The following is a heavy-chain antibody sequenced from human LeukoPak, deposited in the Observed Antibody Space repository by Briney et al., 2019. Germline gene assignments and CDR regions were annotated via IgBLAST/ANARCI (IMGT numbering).Heavy chain of an antibody. CDR3: ARDRMKNWFDP. Sequence: ASVKVSCKASGGTFSSYAISWVRQAPGQGLEWMGGSIPIFGTANYAQKFQGRVTITADKSTSTAYMELSSLRSEDTAVYYCARDRMKNWFDPWGQGTLVTVSS. CDR2: SIPIFGTA. CDR1: GGTFSSYA. V-gene: IGHV1-69*06. J-gene: IGHJ5*02.